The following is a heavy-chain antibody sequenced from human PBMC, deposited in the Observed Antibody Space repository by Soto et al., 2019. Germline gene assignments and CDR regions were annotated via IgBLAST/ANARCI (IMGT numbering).Heavy chain of an antibody. CDR2: IGAADDP. D-gene: IGHD2-15*01. Sequence: PGGSLRLSCAASGITFSAYDMHWVRQTTGKGLEWVSAIGAADDPYYLGSVKGRFTISRENAKNSLYLQMNSLRAEDTAVYYCARAYSGRLPRRADYYFAMDVWGQGTTVTVSS. CDR3: ARAYSGRLPRRADYYFAMDV. J-gene: IGHJ6*02. V-gene: IGHV3-13*05. CDR1: GITFSAYD.